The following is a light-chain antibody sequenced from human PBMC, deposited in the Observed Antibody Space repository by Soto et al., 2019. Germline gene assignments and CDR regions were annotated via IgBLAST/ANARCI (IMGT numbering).Light chain of an antibody. Sequence: DIQMTQSPSSLSASVGDRVTITCRASQGIRHYLAWYQQKPGKVPKLLIYEASNLQSGVPSRFRGGGSGTEFTLTISSLQPDDFATYYCQHYNSYSGAFGQGTKVDIK. CDR3: QHYNSYSGA. V-gene: IGKV1-27*01. J-gene: IGKJ1*01. CDR1: QGIRHY. CDR2: EAS.